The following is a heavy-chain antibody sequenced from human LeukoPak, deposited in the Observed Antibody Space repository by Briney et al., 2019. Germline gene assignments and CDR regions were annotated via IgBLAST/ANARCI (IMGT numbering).Heavy chain of an antibody. V-gene: IGHV3-48*01. CDR3: ARGAYYYED. D-gene: IGHD3-22*01. Sequence: SGGSLRLSCAASGFTFSMYAMNWVRQAPGKGLEWVSYISSSSSTIYYADSVKGRFTISRDNAKNSLYLQMNSLRAEDTAVYYCARGAYYYEDWGQGTLVTVSS. J-gene: IGHJ4*02. CDR2: ISSSSSTI. CDR1: GFTFSMYA.